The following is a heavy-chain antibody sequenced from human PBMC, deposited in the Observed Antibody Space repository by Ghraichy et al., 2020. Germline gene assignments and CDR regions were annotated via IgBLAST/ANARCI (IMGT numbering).Heavy chain of an antibody. CDR3: ATRWQTSTPAFDY. Sequence: GGSLRLSCAASGFTFSYYWMTWYRQAPGKGLEWVAIIKPDGSESFYVDSVRGRFTISRDNAENSLHLQMSGLRAEDTAVYYCATRWQTSTPAFDYWGQGILVTFSP. CDR2: IKPDGSES. J-gene: IGHJ4*02. D-gene: IGHD5-24*01. CDR1: GFTFSYYW. V-gene: IGHV3-7*01.